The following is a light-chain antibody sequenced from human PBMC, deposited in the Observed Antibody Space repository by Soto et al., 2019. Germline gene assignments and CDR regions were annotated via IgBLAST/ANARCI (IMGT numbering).Light chain of an antibody. J-gene: IGLJ1*01. Sequence: QSVLTQPPSASGSPGQSVTISCTGTSGDIGGYDYVSWYQQHPGKAPKLMIYEVTKRPLGDPDRFSGSKSGNTASLTVSGLQAEDEADYYCSSYAGSNNPYVFGTGTKLTVL. V-gene: IGLV2-8*01. CDR1: SGDIGGYDY. CDR2: EVT. CDR3: SSYAGSNNPYV.